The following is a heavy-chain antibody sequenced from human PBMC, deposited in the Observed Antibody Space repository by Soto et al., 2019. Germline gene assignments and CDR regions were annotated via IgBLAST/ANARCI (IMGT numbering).Heavy chain of an antibody. CDR3: VSRRVLYYYYGMDV. V-gene: IGHV3-23*01. Sequence: GGSLRLSCAASGFTFSSYAMSWVRQAPGKGLEWVSAISGSGGSTYYADSVKGRFTISRDNSKNTLYLQMNSLRAEDTAVYYCVSRRVLYYYYGMDVWGQGTTVTVSS. D-gene: IGHD3-10*01. CDR2: ISGSGGST. J-gene: IGHJ6*02. CDR1: GFTFSSYA.